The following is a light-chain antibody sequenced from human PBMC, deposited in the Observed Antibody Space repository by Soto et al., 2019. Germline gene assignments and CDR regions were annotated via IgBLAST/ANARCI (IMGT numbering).Light chain of an antibody. CDR3: QQYGSSPVT. CDR2: GAS. J-gene: IGKJ5*01. V-gene: IGKV3-20*01. CDR1: QSVSSSY. Sequence: EIVLTQSPGTLSLSPGERATLSCKASQSVSSSYLAWYQQKPGQAPRLLIYGASSRATGIPDRFSGSGSGTDFTLTISRLEPEDFAVYFCQQYGSSPVTFGQGTRLEIK.